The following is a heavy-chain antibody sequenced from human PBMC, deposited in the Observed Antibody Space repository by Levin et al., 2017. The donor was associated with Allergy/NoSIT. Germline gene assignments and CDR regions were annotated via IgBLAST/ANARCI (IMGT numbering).Heavy chain of an antibody. Sequence: LRLSCAASGFTFDDYAMHWVRQAPGKGLEWVSGISWNSGSIGYADSVKGRFTISRDNAKNSLYLQMNSLRAEDTALYYCAKDIEAYWSGTRGYNWFDPWGQGTLVTVSS. J-gene: IGHJ5*02. V-gene: IGHV3-9*01. CDR3: AKDIEAYWSGTRGYNWFDP. CDR2: ISWNSGSI. CDR1: GFTFDDYA. D-gene: IGHD1-7*01.